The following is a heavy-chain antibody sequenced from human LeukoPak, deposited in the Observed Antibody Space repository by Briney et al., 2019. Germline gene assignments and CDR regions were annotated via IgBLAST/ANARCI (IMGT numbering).Heavy chain of an antibody. Sequence: PSETLSLTCAVYGGSFSGYYWSWIRRPPGKGLEWIGEINHSGSTNYNPSLKSRVTISVDTSKNQFSLKLSSVTAADAAVYYCARAVRVYYGSASPTFDYWGQGTLVTVSS. CDR3: ARAVRVYYGSASPTFDY. CDR2: INHSGST. J-gene: IGHJ4*02. D-gene: IGHD3-10*01. V-gene: IGHV4-34*01. CDR1: GGSFSGYY.